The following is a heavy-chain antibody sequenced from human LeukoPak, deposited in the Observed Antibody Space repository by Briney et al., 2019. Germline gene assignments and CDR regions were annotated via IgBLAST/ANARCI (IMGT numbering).Heavy chain of an antibody. Sequence: SQTLSLTCAISGDSVSSNSVDWNWIRQSPSRGLEWLGRTYYRSKWFNDYALSVKSRITINPDTSKNQFSLQLNSVTPEDTAVYYCARGLGRRTGDFDYWGQGTLVTVSS. CDR3: ARGLGRRTGDFDY. CDR1: GDSVSSNSVD. J-gene: IGHJ4*02. D-gene: IGHD7-27*01. V-gene: IGHV6-1*01. CDR2: TYYRSKWFN.